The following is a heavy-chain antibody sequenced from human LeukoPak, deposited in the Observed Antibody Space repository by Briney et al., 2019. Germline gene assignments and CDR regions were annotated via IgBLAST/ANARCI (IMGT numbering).Heavy chain of an antibody. D-gene: IGHD2-15*01. V-gene: IGHV4-59*12. CDR3: ARVRCSGGSCPYYYYYYYMDV. CDR1: GGSISSYY. J-gene: IGHJ6*03. Sequence: SETLSLTCIVSGGSISSYYWGWIRQPPGKGLGWIGYIYYSGSTNYNPSLKSRVTISVATSKNQFYLKLRFVTDADTAVYYCARVRCSGGSCPYYYYYYYMDVWGKGTTVTVSS. CDR2: IYYSGST.